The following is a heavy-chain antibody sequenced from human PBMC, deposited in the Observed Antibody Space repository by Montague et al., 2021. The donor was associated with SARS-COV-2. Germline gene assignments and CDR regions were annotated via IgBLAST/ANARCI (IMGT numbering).Heavy chain of an antibody. V-gene: IGHV4-39*02. J-gene: IGHJ6*02. D-gene: IGHD3-10*01. CDR1: GGFISDSYY. Sequence: SETLSLTCIVSGGFISDSYYWAWIRQAPGKGLEWLGSLYRSGSVYSNPSRKGRVSISVDKSKNHFSLRLTSATAAETAVYYCVRGAEEAHFAMDVWGQGTTVTVSS. CDR2: LYRSGSV. CDR3: VRGAEEAHFAMDV.